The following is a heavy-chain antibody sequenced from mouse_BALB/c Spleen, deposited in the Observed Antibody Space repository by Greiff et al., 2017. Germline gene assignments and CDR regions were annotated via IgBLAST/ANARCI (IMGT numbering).Heavy chain of an antibody. V-gene: IGHV5-17*02. Sequence: EVQVVESGGGLVQPGGSRKLSCAASGFTFSSFGMHWVRQAPEKGLEWVAYISSGSSTIYYADTVKGRFTISRDNPKNTLFLQMTSLRSEDTAMYYCARRGYGRAMDYWGQGTSVTVSS. D-gene: IGHD2-14*01. CDR1: GFTFSSFG. CDR2: ISSGSSTI. CDR3: ARRGYGRAMDY. J-gene: IGHJ4*01.